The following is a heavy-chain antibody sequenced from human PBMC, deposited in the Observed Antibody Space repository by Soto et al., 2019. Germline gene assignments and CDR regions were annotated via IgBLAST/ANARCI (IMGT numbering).Heavy chain of an antibody. D-gene: IGHD2-15*01. CDR3: ARDKWAGAATPIDY. Sequence: EVQLVESGGGLIQPGGSLRLSCAASGFTVSSNYMSWVRQAPGKGLEWVSVIYSGGSTYYADSVKGRFTISRDNSKNTLYLQMNSLRAEDTAVYYCARDKWAGAATPIDYWGQGTLVTVSS. CDR1: GFTVSSNY. CDR2: IYSGGST. V-gene: IGHV3-53*01. J-gene: IGHJ4*02.